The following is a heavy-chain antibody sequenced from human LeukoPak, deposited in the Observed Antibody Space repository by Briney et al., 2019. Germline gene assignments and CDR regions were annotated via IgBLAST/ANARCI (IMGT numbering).Heavy chain of an antibody. J-gene: IGHJ6*02. V-gene: IGHV3-30-3*01. Sequence: GGSLRLSCAASGFTFSSYAMHWVRQAPGKGLEWVAVISYDGSNKYYADSVKGRFTISRDNSKNTLYLQMNSLRAEDTAVYYCARGPVRTPTDAYYYYGMDVWGQGTTVTVSS. CDR2: ISYDGSNK. CDR1: GFTFSSYA. CDR3: ARGPVRTPTDAYYYYGMDV.